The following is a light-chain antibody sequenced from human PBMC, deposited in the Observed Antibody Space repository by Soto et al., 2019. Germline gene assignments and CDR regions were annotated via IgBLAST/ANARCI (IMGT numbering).Light chain of an antibody. J-gene: IGKJ4*01. CDR2: GAS. CDR3: QQYYDYPPLI. CDR1: RNINRK. Sequence: EIVMTQSPATLSVSPGERATLSCRASRNINRKLAWYQQKPGQAPRILISGASTRATGSPARFSGSGSGTEFTLTISSLQSEDFAVYYCQQYYDYPPLIFGGGTKVEIK. V-gene: IGKV3-15*01.